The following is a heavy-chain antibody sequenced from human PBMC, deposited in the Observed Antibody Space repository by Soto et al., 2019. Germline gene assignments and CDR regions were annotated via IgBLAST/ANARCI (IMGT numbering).Heavy chain of an antibody. J-gene: IGHJ4*02. Sequence: GGSLRLSCAASGFTFSSYTMNWVRQTPEKGLEWVSSITTSSNYIHYAESVKGRFTISRDNAKNSLYLQMQTLRAEDTAVYFCARGYFDYWGQGALVTVS. CDR1: GFTFSSYT. CDR3: ARGYFDY. V-gene: IGHV3-21*01. D-gene: IGHD3-10*01. CDR2: ITTSSNYI.